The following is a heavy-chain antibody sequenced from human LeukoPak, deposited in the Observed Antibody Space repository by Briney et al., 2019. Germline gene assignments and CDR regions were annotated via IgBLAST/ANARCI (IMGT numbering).Heavy chain of an antibody. V-gene: IGHV3-23*01. Sequence: GGSLRLSCAASGFTFNTYAMSWVRQAPGKGLEWVSIIGSVSDTIYYADSVKGRFTISRDNSKNTLYLQTNSLRAEDTAIYYCAKRVPGTGLDYWGQGALVTVSS. CDR2: IGSVSDTI. D-gene: IGHD6-19*01. J-gene: IGHJ4*02. CDR1: GFTFNTYA. CDR3: AKRVPGTGLDY.